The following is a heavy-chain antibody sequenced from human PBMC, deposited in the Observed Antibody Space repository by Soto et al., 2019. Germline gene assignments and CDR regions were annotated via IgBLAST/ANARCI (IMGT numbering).Heavy chain of an antibody. CDR1: GGSISSSSYY. D-gene: IGHD1-26*01. CDR2: IYYSGST. Sequence: QLQLQESGPGLVKPSETLSLTCTVSGGSISSSSYYWGWIRQPPGKGLEWIGSIYYSGSTYYNPSLKSRVTISVDTSKNQFSLKLSSVTAADTAVYYCARQALLFSIASMDVWGQGTTVTVSS. V-gene: IGHV4-39*01. J-gene: IGHJ6*02. CDR3: ARQALLFSIASMDV.